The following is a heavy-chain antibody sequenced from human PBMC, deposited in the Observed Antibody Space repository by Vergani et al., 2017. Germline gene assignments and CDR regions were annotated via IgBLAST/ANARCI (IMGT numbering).Heavy chain of an antibody. CDR3: AREGVSYGYSDFDY. J-gene: IGHJ4*02. CDR1: GYTFTSYY. D-gene: IGHD5-18*01. Sequence: QVQLVQSGAEVKKPGASVKVSCKASGYTFTSYYMHWVRQAPGQGIEWMGIINPSGGSTSYAQKFQGSGTMTRDTTTSTVYKVLSSLRSEDTAVYYCAREGVSYGYSDFDYWGQGTLVTVSS. CDR2: INPSGGST. V-gene: IGHV1-46*01.